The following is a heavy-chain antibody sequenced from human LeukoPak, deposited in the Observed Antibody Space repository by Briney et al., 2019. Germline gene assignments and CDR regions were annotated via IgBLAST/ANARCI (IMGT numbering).Heavy chain of an antibody. CDR2: VNRDGSET. CDR3: ARNNGMDV. V-gene: IGHV3-7*03. Sequence: GGSLSLSCAASGFALSSHWMTWVRQVPGRGPEWVANVNRDGSETYYLDSVKGRFTISKDNAKNSLYLQMNSLRAEDTALYHCARNNGMDVWGQGTTVIVSS. J-gene: IGHJ6*02. CDR1: GFALSSHW.